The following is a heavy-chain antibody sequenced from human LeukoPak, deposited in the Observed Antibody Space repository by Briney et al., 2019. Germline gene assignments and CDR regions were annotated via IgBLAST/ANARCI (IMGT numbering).Heavy chain of an antibody. D-gene: IGHD2-2*01. CDR3: ATTLTNYCSSTSCYADH. V-gene: IGHV5-51*01. J-gene: IGHJ4*01. CDR2: IYLGDSDT. Sequence: GESLKISCKVVEYTFTNYWIGWVRQVPGKGLEWMGIIYLGDSDTRYRPSFQGQVTISADKSTRTAYLQWSSLKASDTAMYYCATTLTNYCSSTSCYADHWGQGTLVTVSS. CDR1: EYTFTNYW.